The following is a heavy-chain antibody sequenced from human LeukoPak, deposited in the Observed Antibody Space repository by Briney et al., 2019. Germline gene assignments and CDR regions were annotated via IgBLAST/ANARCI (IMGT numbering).Heavy chain of an antibody. CDR1: GSTFSNYW. V-gene: IGHV3-74*01. D-gene: IGHD3-10*01. Sequence: GGSLRLSCAASGSTFSNYWIHWVRQAPGKGLVWVSRINSDGSSTSYADSVKGRFTISRDNVKNTQYLQMNSLRAEDTAVYYCARVITMVRGPRWFDPWGQGTLVTVSS. J-gene: IGHJ5*02. CDR2: INSDGSST. CDR3: ARVITMVRGPRWFDP.